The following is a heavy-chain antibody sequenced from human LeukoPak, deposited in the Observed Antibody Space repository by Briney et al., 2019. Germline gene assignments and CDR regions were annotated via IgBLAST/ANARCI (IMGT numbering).Heavy chain of an antibody. V-gene: IGHV3-23*01. CDR2: VSGSGSTT. Sequence: HPGGSLRLSCAASGFTFSNYNMNWVRQAPGKGLEWVSAVSGSGSTTYYARSVKGRFTVSRDNSKNTLYLQMNSLRVDDTAVYYCAKSLDYGGNRARLDFWGQGTLVTVSS. CDR1: GFTFSNYN. J-gene: IGHJ4*02. D-gene: IGHD4-23*01. CDR3: AKSLDYGGNRARLDF.